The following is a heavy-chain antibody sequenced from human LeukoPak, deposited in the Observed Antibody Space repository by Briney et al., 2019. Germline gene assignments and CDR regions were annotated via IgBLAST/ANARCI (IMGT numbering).Heavy chain of an antibody. D-gene: IGHD3-10*01. J-gene: IGHJ4*02. CDR1: GFTFSSYG. CDR2: IRYDGSNK. CDR3: AKDHADYYGPLPDY. V-gene: IGHV3-30*02. Sequence: PGGSLRLSCAASGFTFSSYGMHWVRQAPGKGLEWVAFIRYDGSNKYYADSVKGRFTISRDNSKNTLYLQMNSLRAEDTAVYYCAKDHADYYGPLPDYWGQGTLVTVSS.